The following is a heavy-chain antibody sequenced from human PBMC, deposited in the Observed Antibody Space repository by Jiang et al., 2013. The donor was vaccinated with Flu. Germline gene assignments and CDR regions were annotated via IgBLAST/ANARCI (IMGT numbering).Heavy chain of an antibody. V-gene: IGHV1-8*01. CDR3: ARVPTGYSSGWYADY. Sequence: NWVRQATGQGLEWMGWVSPVSGSSGYAXNFQGRITMARDTSISTAYMELSSLTSEDTAVYYCARVPTGYSSGWYADYWGPGTLVTVSS. D-gene: IGHD6-19*01. CDR2: VSPVSGSS. J-gene: IGHJ4*02.